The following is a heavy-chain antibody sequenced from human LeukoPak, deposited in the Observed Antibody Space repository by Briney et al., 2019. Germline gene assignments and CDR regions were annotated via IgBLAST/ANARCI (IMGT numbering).Heavy chain of an antibody. CDR3: ARDGFSNGDPHHDGFDI. Sequence: GGSLRLSCAASGFTFSAYSMNWVRQAPGKGLEWVSYISSGSYTIYYADSVKGRFTISRDNAKNSLYLEMNSLRAEDTAVYYCARDGFSNGDPHHDGFDIWGQRTMVTVSS. CDR2: ISSGSYTI. CDR1: GFTFSAYS. J-gene: IGHJ3*02. V-gene: IGHV3-48*04. D-gene: IGHD2-8*01.